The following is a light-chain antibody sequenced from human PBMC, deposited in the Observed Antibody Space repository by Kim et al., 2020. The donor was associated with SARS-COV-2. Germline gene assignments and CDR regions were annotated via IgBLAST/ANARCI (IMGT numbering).Light chain of an antibody. CDR2: GSR. CDR3: AAWDDSLSGRL. Sequence: GQSVTLSCSGTTSNIGTNTVNWYQHLPGAAPKLIIYGSRKRPSGVPDRFSGSHSGTSASLAISGLQSEDEADYYCAAWDDSLSGRLFGGGTQLTVL. V-gene: IGLV1-44*01. CDR1: TSNIGTNT. J-gene: IGLJ2*01.